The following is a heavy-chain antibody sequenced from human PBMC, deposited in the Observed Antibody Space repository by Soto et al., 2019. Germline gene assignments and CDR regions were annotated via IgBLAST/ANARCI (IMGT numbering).Heavy chain of an antibody. CDR3: ASDLNFFDSSGYYDH. Sequence: QIQLVQSAAEVKKPGASVKVSCKTSGYTFVSYGISWVRQAPGQGLEWMGWISPYNSNTNFAQRFRGRVTLTTDTSTDIVYMALWSLKSDDTAVYSCASDLNFFDSSGYYDHWGQGTLITVSS. CDR1: GYTFVSYG. CDR2: ISPYNSNT. V-gene: IGHV1-18*04. J-gene: IGHJ5*02. D-gene: IGHD3-22*01.